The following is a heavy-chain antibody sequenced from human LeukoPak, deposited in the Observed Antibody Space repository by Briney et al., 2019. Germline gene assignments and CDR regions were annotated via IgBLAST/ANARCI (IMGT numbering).Heavy chain of an antibody. V-gene: IGHV3-30-3*01. Sequence: PGRSLRLSCAASGFTFSSYAMHWVRQAPGKGLEWVAVISYDGSNKYYADSVKGRFTISRDNSKNTLYLQMNSLRAEDTAVYYCAREDYGDGFDYWGQGTLVTVSS. D-gene: IGHD4-17*01. CDR3: AREDYGDGFDY. CDR2: ISYDGSNK. J-gene: IGHJ4*02. CDR1: GFTFSSYA.